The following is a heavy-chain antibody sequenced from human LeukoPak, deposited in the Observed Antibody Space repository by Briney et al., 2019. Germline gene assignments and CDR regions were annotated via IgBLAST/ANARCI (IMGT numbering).Heavy chain of an antibody. D-gene: IGHD6-19*01. CDR1: GLTVSSNY. V-gene: IGHV3-53*01. CDR2: IYSGGSI. Sequence: GGSLRLSCAVSGLTVSSNYMTWVRQAPGKGLEWVSVIYSGGSIYYADSVKGRFTISRDISKNTVDLQLNSLRAEDTAVYYCARHGGYSSGWYGVWFDPWGQGNLVTVSS. J-gene: IGHJ5*02. CDR3: ARHGGYSSGWYGVWFDP.